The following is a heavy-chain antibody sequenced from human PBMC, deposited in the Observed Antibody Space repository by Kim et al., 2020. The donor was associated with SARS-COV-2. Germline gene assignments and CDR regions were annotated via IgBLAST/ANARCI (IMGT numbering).Heavy chain of an antibody. Sequence: SVKVSCKASGGTFSSYAINWVRQAPGQGLEWMGGIIPIFGATNYAQNFQGRVTITADESTSTAYMELSSLRSEDTAVYYCARGYYGSGIYLTFDYWGQGTLVTVSS. CDR2: IIPIFGAT. V-gene: IGHV1-69*13. CDR1: GGTFSSYA. J-gene: IGHJ4*02. CDR3: ARGYYGSGIYLTFDY. D-gene: IGHD3-10*01.